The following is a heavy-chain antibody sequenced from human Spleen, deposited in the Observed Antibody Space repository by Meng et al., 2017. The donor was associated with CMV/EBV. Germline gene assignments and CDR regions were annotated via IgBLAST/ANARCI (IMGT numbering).Heavy chain of an antibody. CDR1: GGAFSGYY. J-gene: IGHJ5*02. D-gene: IGHD5-12*01. CDR3: ARRLRFGWFDP. V-gene: IGHV4-34*01. Sequence: LTCAVYGGAFSGYYWSWIRQPPGKGLEWIGEINHSGSTNYNPSLKSRVTISVDTSKNQFSLKLSSVTAADTAVYYCARRLRFGWFDPWGQGTLVTVSS. CDR2: INHSGST.